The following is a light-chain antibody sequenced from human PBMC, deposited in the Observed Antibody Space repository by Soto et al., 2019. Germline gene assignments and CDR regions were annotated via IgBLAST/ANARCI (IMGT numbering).Light chain of an antibody. Sequence: VLTQPPSASGSPGQSVTISCTGTSSDVGGYNYVSWYQQHPGKAPQLMIYEVTKRPSGVPDRFSGSKSGNTASLTVSGLQAEDEADYYCISYAGSNNIVFGTGTKVTVL. V-gene: IGLV2-8*01. CDR3: ISYAGSNNIV. J-gene: IGLJ1*01. CDR2: EVT. CDR1: SSDVGGYNY.